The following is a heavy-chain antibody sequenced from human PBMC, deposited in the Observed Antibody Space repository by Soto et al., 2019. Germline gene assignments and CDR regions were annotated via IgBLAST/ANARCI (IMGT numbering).Heavy chain of an antibody. CDR1: GYSFTSYW. V-gene: IGHV5-51*01. CDR2: IYPGDSDT. D-gene: IGHD2-15*01. Sequence: GESLKISCKGSGYSFTSYWIGWVRQMPGKGLEWMGVIYPGDSDTRYSPSFQGQVTISADKSISTAYLQWSSLKASDTAMYYCARPYCSGGSCSTSLFDYWGQGTLVTVSS. J-gene: IGHJ4*02. CDR3: ARPYCSGGSCSTSLFDY.